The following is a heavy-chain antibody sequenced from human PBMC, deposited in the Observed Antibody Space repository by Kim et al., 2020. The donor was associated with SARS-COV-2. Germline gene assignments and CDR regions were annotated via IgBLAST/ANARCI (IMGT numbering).Heavy chain of an antibody. CDR3: ARDGLRTGFYYYYGMDV. V-gene: IGHV3-7*01. CDR2: IKQDGSEK. CDR1: GFTFSSYW. Sequence: GGSLRLSCAASGFTFSSYWMSWVRQAPGKGLEWVANIKQDGSEKYYVDSVKGRFTISRDNAKNSLYLQMNSLRAEDTAVYYCARDGLRTGFYYYYGMDVWCQGTTVTVSS. D-gene: IGHD6-19*01. J-gene: IGHJ6*02.